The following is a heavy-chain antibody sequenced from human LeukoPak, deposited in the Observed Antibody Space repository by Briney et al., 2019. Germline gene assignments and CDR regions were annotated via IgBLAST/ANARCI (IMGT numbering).Heavy chain of an antibody. J-gene: IGHJ4*02. CDR3: ARDLSTKYSIDY. Sequence: PGTSLRLSCAASGFTFTSYAIHWVRQAPGKGLEGVAFISYDGSTKYYADAVKGRFTISRDNSKNTLSLQMNSLRAEDTAVYYCARDLSTKYSIDYWGQGAPVTVSS. D-gene: IGHD2-2*01. CDR1: GFTFTSYA. CDR2: ISYDGSTK. V-gene: IGHV3-30*04.